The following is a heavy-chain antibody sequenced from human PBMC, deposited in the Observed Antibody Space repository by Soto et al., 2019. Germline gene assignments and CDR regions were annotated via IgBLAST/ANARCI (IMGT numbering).Heavy chain of an antibody. CDR1: GYGFTTYG. CDR3: ARGRYGDY. Sequence: QVHLVQSGAEVKKPGASVTVSCKGSGYGFTTYGITWVRQSTGQGLEWMAWISAHNGNTNSAPKLQGRVTETRDTSTSTAYMELRSLRSADTAVYYCARGRYGDYWGQGALVTVAS. J-gene: IGHJ4*02. CDR2: ISAHNGNT. D-gene: IGHD1-1*01. V-gene: IGHV1-18*01.